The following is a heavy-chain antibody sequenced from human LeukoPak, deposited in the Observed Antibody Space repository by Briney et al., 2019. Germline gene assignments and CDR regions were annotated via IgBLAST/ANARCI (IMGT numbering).Heavy chain of an antibody. Sequence: GGSLRLSCAASGFTVSSNYMSWVRQAPGKGLEWVSVIYSGGITYYADSVKGRFTIPRDNSRNTLYLQMNSLRAEDTAVYYCAKDYGLDYWGQGTLVTVSS. D-gene: IGHD4-17*01. CDR3: AKDYGLDY. CDR2: IYSGGIT. CDR1: GFTVSSNY. V-gene: IGHV3-53*01. J-gene: IGHJ4*02.